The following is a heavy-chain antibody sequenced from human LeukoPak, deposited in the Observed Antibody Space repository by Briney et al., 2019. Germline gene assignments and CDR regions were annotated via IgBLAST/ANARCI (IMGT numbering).Heavy chain of an antibody. D-gene: IGHD5-24*01. Sequence: ASVKVSCKASGYTFTGYYLHWVRQAPGQGLEWLGWINPNSDGTNYAQRFQGRVTMTRDTSISTAYMELSRLRSDDTAVYYCARTQSITSGWLQYAFDYWGQGTLVTVSS. CDR1: GYTFTGYY. CDR2: INPNSDGT. V-gene: IGHV1-2*02. CDR3: ARTQSITSGWLQYAFDY. J-gene: IGHJ4*02.